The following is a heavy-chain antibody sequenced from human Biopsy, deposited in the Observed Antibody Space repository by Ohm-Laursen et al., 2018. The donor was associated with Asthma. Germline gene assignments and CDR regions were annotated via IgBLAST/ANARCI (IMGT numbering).Heavy chain of an antibody. Sequence: PSVKVSCKASGGTFSSYAISWVRQAPGQGLEWMGGIIPIFGTANYAQKFQGRVTITADESTSTAYMELSSLRSEDTAVYYCAESDYYGSGYYYGMDVWGQGTTVTVSS. CDR3: AESDYYGSGYYYGMDV. D-gene: IGHD3-10*01. V-gene: IGHV1-69*01. CDR2: IIPIFGTA. J-gene: IGHJ6*02. CDR1: GGTFSSYA.